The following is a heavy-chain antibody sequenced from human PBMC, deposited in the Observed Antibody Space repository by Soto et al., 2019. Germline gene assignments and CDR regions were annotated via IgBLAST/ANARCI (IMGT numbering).Heavy chain of an antibody. CDR3: VRRHVSATGIDWFDP. D-gene: IGHD6-13*01. Sequence: GASVKVSCKASGYTFTSYGIHWVRQAPGQRLEWMGWINAANGDTKYSPKFQGRDTITRDTSASTAYMELSSLRSEDTAVYYCVRRHVSATGIDWFDPWGQGTLVTVSS. V-gene: IGHV1-3*01. J-gene: IGHJ5*02. CDR1: GYTFTSYG. CDR2: INAANGDT.